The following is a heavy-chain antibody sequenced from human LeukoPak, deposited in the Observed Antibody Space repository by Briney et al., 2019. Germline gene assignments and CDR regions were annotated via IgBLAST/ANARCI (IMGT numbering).Heavy chain of an antibody. CDR3: ARGILDYGDYGRAHDAFDI. CDR1: GGSISSYY. Sequence: SETLSLTCTVSGGSISSYYWSWIRQPPGKGLEWIGYIYYSGSTNYNPSLKSRVTISVDTSKNQFSLKLSSVTAADTAVYYCARGILDYGDYGRAHDAFDIWVQGTMVTVSS. D-gene: IGHD4-17*01. V-gene: IGHV4-59*01. CDR2: IYYSGST. J-gene: IGHJ3*02.